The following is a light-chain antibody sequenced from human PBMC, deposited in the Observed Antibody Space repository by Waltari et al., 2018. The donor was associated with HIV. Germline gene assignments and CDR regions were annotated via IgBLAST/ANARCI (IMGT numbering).Light chain of an antibody. J-gene: IGKJ4*01. V-gene: IGKV3D-15*01. Sequence: EILMTQSPATLSVSPGERATLSCRTSQSVSNNLAWYQQSSGQAPRILIYGASTRATGIPARFSGSGSGTEFTRTISSLESEDFAVYYCQQYNNWPPLTFGGGTKVEIK. CDR2: GAS. CDR1: QSVSNN. CDR3: QQYNNWPPLT.